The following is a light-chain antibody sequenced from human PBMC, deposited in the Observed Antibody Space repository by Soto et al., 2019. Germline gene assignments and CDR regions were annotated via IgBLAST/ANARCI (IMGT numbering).Light chain of an antibody. J-gene: IGKJ1*01. V-gene: IGKV1-5*03. CDR2: KAS. CDR3: QQSYSRPRT. CDR1: QTISSW. Sequence: DIQMTQSPSTLSGSVGDRVTITCRASQTISSWLAWYQQKPGKAPKLLIYKASTLKSGVPSRFSGSGSGTEFTLTISSLQPEDFATYFCQQSYSRPRTFGQGTKVDTK.